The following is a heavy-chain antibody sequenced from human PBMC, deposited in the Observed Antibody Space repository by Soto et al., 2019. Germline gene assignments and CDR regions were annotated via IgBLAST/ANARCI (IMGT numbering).Heavy chain of an antibody. CDR1: GYTFTSYD. D-gene: IGHD3-3*01. CDR2: MNPNSGNT. J-gene: IGHJ6*03. CDR3: ARASTIFGVVIIYYMDV. Sequence: ASVKVSCKASGYTFTSYDINWVRQATGQGLEWMGWMNPNSGNTGYAQKFQGRVTMTRNTSLSTAYMELSSLRSEDTAVYYCARASTIFGVVIIYYMDVWGKGTTVTVSS. V-gene: IGHV1-8*01.